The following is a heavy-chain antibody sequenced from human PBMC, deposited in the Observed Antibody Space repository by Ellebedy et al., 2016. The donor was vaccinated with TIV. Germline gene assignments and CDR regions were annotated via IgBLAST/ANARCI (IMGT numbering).Heavy chain of an antibody. J-gene: IGHJ3*01. D-gene: IGHD3-16*01. CDR3: AKDQVGGDGRRVFDV. Sequence: GESLKISCAASGFTFSTYAMAWVRQTPGKGLEWVSGIYGGGRPTNYADSVKGRFTISRDNSENILYLQMNSLRVEDTAINYCAKDQVGGDGRRVFDVWGQGTQVTVSS. V-gene: IGHV3-23*01. CDR2: IYGGGRPT. CDR1: GFTFSTYA.